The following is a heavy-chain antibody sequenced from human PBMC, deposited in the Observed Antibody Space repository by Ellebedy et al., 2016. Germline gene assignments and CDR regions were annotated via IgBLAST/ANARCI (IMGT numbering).Heavy chain of an antibody. V-gene: IGHV3-48*04. CDR1: GFTFSSYG. CDR3: TREAGGSFVDS. D-gene: IGHD1-26*01. J-gene: IGHJ4*02. Sequence: GGSLRLXXAVSGFTFSSYGFNWIRQAPGKGLEWVSHISSSSSLKFYADSLRDRFTISRDNAKNLLHLQMNSLTAEDTAVYFCTREAGGSFVDSWGQGVLVTASS. CDR2: ISSSSSLK.